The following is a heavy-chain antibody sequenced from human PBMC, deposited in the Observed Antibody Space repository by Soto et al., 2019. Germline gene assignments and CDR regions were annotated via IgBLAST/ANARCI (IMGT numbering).Heavy chain of an antibody. CDR3: AREGYCSSTSCYGGGYFDY. J-gene: IGHJ4*02. CDR2: IWYDGSNK. V-gene: IGHV3-33*01. D-gene: IGHD2-2*01. CDR1: GFTFSSYG. Sequence: QVQLVESGGGVVQPGRSLRLSCAASGFTFSSYGMHWVRQAPGKGLEWVAVIWYDGSNKYYADSVKGRFTISRDNSKNTLYLLMNSLRAEDTAVYYCAREGYCSSTSCYGGGYFDYWGQGTLVTVSS.